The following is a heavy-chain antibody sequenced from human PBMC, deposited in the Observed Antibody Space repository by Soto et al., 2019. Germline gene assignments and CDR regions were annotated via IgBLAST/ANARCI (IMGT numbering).Heavy chain of an antibody. CDR2: LSYDGNNK. V-gene: IGHV3-30-3*01. CDR1: GFTFSSYA. D-gene: IGHD2-15*01. Sequence: QVQLVESGGGVVQPGRSLRLSCAASGFTFSSYAIHWVRQAPGKGLEWVAVLSYDGNNKYYADSVKGRFTISRDNSKKTLFRQINRLRAEDTAVYYWARDSYCSGGKCYRYYYGMDVWGQGTTVTVAS. CDR3: ARDSYCSGGKCYRYYYGMDV. J-gene: IGHJ6*02.